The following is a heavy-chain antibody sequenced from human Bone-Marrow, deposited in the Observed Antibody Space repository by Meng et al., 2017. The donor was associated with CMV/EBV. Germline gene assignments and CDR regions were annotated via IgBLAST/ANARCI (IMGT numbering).Heavy chain of an antibody. Sequence: SLKISCAASGFTFDDYAMHWVRQAPGKGLEWVSGISWNSGSIGYADSVKGRFTISRDNAKNSLYLQMNSLRAEDTAVYYCATEGCSSSSCFTPNAFDVWGQGTMVTVSS. D-gene: IGHD2-2*02. CDR3: ATEGCSSSSCFTPNAFDV. CDR1: GFTFDDYA. V-gene: IGHV3-9*01. CDR2: ISWNSGSI. J-gene: IGHJ3*01.